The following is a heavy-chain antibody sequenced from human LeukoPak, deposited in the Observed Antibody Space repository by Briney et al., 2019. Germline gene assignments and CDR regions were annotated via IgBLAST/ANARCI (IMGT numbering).Heavy chain of an antibody. J-gene: IGHJ4*02. CDR2: ITTSDGNT. V-gene: IGHV3-23*01. CDR3: AREPGFDY. CDR1: GFTFSSYT. Sequence: GGSLRLSCAASGFTFSSYTMSRVRQAPGKGLEWVSTITTSDGNTYYADSVKGRFTISRDNSKNTLYLQMSSLRAEDTAVYYCAREPGFDYWGQGTLVTVSS.